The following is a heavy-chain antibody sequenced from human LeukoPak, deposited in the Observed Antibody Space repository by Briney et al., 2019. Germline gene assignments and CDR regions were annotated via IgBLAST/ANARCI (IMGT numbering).Heavy chain of an antibody. J-gene: IGHJ4*02. CDR1: GGSISSGNYY. V-gene: IGHV4-30-4*08. D-gene: IGHD6-13*01. CDR2: IYYSGST. CDR3: ATSSLYSNSWYFDY. Sequence: SETLSLTCTVSGGSISSGNYYWSWIRQPPGKGLEWIGYIYYSGSTYYNPSLKSRVTISVDTSKNQFSLKLSSMTAADTAVYYCATSSLYSNSWYFDYWGQGTLVTVSS.